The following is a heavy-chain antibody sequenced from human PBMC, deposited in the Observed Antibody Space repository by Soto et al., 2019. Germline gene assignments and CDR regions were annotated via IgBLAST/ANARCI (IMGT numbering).Heavy chain of an antibody. D-gene: IGHD2-8*02. CDR2: IYYSGST. V-gene: IGHV4-39*01. Sequence: SETLSLTCTVSGGSISSSSYYWGWIRQPPGKGLEWIGSIYYSGSTYYNPSLKSRVTISVDTSKNQFSLKLSSVTAADTAVYYCAAVPGDYMDVWGKGTTVTVSS. CDR1: GGSISSSSYY. CDR3: AAVPGDYMDV. J-gene: IGHJ6*03.